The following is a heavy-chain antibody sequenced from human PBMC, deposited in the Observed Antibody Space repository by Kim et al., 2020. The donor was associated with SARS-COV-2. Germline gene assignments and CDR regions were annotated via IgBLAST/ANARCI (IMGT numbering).Heavy chain of an antibody. J-gene: IGHJ4*02. V-gene: IGHV1-69*13. D-gene: IGHD3-3*01. CDR2: INPMFGTA. Sequence: SVKVSCKASGDTFSSYAMNWVRQAPGQGLEWMGGINPMFGTANYAQKFQGRVTITPDESTTTAYMEVSSLRSEDTAVYYCAREQAFGVVIYALVFGGQGTLVTVSS. CDR3: AREQAFGVVIYALVF. CDR1: GDTFSSYA.